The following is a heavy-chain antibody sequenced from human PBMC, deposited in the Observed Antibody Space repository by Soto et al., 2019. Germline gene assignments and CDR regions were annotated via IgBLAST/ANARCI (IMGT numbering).Heavy chain of an antibody. Sequence: PGGSLRLSFAASGFTFSSYSMNWVHQAPGKGLEWVSDISSSSVTIYYADSVKGRFTISRDNAKNSLYLQMNSLRDGDTAVYYCARVPGIAAAATYYYAMDVWGQGTTVTVSS. J-gene: IGHJ6*02. V-gene: IGHV3-48*02. CDR1: GFTFSSYS. CDR2: ISSSSVTI. D-gene: IGHD6-13*01. CDR3: ARVPGIAAAATYYYAMDV.